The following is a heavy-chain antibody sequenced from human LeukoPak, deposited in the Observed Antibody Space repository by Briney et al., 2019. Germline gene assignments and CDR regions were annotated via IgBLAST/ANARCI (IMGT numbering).Heavy chain of an antibody. V-gene: IGHV1-69*04. CDR1: GGTFSSYT. CDR3: ARDISIAARHAFDI. J-gene: IGHJ3*02. CDR2: IIPILGIA. D-gene: IGHD6-6*01. Sequence: SVKVSCKASGGTFSSYTISWVRQAPGQGLEWMGRIIPILGIANYAQKFQGRVTITADKSTSTAYMELSSLRSEDTAVYYCARDISIAARHAFDIWGQGTMVTVSS.